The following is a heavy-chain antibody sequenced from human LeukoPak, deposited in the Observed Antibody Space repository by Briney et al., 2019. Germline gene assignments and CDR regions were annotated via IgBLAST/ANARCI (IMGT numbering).Heavy chain of an antibody. D-gene: IGHD2-8*02. Sequence: GGFLRLSCAASGFTFSTFAMIWVRQPPGKGLEWVSSIFPSGGEIHYADSVRGRFTISRDNSKSTLSLQMNSLRAEDTAIYYCATYRQVLLPFESWGQGTLVTVSS. CDR2: IFPSGGEI. J-gene: IGHJ4*02. CDR1: GFTFSTFA. CDR3: ATYRQVLLPFES. V-gene: IGHV3-23*01.